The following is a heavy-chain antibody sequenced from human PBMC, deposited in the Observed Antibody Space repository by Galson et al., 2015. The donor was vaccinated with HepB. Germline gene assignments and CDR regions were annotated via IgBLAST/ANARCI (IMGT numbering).Heavy chain of an antibody. V-gene: IGHV1-3*01. CDR3: AQVKGYCSGGSCYSYFDY. D-gene: IGHD2-15*01. CDR1: GYTFTSYA. J-gene: IGHJ4*02. CDR2: INAGNGNT. Sequence: SVKVSCKASGYTFTSYAMHWVRQAPGQRLEWMGWINAGNGNTKYSQKFQGRVTITRDTSASTAHMELSSLRSEDTAVYYCAQVKGYCSGGSCYSYFDYWGQGTLVTVSS.